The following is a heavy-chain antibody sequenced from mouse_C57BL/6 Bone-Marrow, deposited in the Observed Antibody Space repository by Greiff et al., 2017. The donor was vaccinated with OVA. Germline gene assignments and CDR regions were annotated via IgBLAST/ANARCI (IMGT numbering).Heavy chain of an antibody. CDR2: ISYDGSN. CDR1: GYSITSGYY. V-gene: IGHV3-6*01. Sequence: EVKLQESGPGLVKPSQSLSLTCSVTGYSITSGYYWNWIRQFPGNKLEWMGYISYDGSNNYNPSLKNRISITRDTSKNQFFLKLNSVTTEDTATYYCAREHSNPWYFDVWGTGTTVTVSS. CDR3: AREHSNPWYFDV. D-gene: IGHD2-5*01. J-gene: IGHJ1*03.